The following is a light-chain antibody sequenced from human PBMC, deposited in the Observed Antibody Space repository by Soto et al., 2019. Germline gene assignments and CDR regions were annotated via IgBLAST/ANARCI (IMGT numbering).Light chain of an antibody. CDR1: QDISNY. Sequence: DIQMTQSPSSLSASVGDRVTITCQASQDISNYLNWYQQKTGKAPKLLIYDASNLETRVPSRFSGSGSGTDFTFTISSLQVEDIATYYCQQYDNLPYTFGQGTKLEIK. CDR3: QQYDNLPYT. V-gene: IGKV1-33*01. J-gene: IGKJ2*01. CDR2: DAS.